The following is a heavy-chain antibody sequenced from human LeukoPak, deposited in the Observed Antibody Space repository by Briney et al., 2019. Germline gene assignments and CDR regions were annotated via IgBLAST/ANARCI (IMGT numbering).Heavy chain of an antibody. CDR3: AREVEDYDFWSGYYKRNPLGAFDI. Sequence: ASVKVSCKASGYTFTSYGISWVRQAPGQGLEWMGWISAYNGNTNCAQKLQGRVTMTTDTSTSTAYMELRSLRSDDTAVYYCAREVEDYDFWSGYYKRNPLGAFDIWGQGTMVTVSS. J-gene: IGHJ3*02. CDR1: GYTFTSYG. V-gene: IGHV1-18*01. CDR2: ISAYNGNT. D-gene: IGHD3-3*01.